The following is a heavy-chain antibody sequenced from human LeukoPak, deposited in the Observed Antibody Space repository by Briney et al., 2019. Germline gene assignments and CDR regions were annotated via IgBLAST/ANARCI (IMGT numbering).Heavy chain of an antibody. CDR3: ARDRIGRYYQMDV. Sequence: GGSPRLSCAASGFTLGSYWMHWVRQAPGKGLVWVSRVKSDGDGSGTTYADSVKGRFTISRDNAKNTLDLQMNSLRAEDTAVYYCARDRIGRYYQMDVWGKGTTVTVSS. CDR2: VKSDGDGSGT. D-gene: IGHD3-10*01. CDR1: GFTLGSYW. V-gene: IGHV3-74*01. J-gene: IGHJ6*04.